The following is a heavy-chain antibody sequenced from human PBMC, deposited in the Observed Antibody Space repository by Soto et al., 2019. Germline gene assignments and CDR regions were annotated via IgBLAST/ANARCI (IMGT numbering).Heavy chain of an antibody. CDR3: VRDARTMVRGHYFDY. J-gene: IGHJ4*02. D-gene: IGHD3-10*01. CDR2: ISSSSSPI. CDR1: GFTFSDYS. V-gene: IGHV3-48*02. Sequence: EVQVVESGGGLVQPGGSLRLSCAASGFTFSDYSFNWVRQAPGRGLEWVSYISSSSSPIYYADSVEGRFTISRDKAKSSLYLQMNSLRDEDTAVYYCVRDARTMVRGHYFDYWGQGTLVTVSS.